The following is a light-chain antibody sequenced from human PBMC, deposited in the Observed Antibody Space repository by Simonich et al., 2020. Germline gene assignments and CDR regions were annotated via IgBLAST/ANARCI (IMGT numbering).Light chain of an antibody. CDR2: DAY. Sequence: DIQMTQYPSSLSASVGDRVTITGQASQDISNYLNWYKQKQGKDPKHLIYDAYNLETGVPSRFSGIGSGTDFTFTISSLQPEDIATYYCQQYDNLPYTFGQGTKLEIK. V-gene: IGKV1-33*01. CDR1: QDISNY. J-gene: IGKJ2*01. CDR3: QQYDNLPYT.